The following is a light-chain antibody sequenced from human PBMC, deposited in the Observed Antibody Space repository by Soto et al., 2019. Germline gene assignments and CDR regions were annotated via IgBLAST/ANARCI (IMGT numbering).Light chain of an antibody. Sequence: QSALTQPPSVSGSPGQSVTISCTGTSSDVGGDNRVSWYQQPPGTAPKLIIYEVSNRPSGVPDRFSGSKSGNTASLTISGLQAEDEADYFCSLYTSGSTYVFGTGTKVTVL. CDR2: EVS. J-gene: IGLJ1*01. V-gene: IGLV2-18*01. CDR3: SLYTSGSTYV. CDR1: SSDVGGDNR.